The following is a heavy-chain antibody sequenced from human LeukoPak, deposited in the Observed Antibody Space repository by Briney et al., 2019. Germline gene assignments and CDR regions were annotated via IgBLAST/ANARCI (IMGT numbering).Heavy chain of an antibody. D-gene: IGHD3-16*01. CDR3: ARGRAPRNYLTFGGVIGYFDY. J-gene: IGHJ4*02. CDR2: ISGSGGST. CDR1: GFTFSSYA. Sequence: GGSLRLSCAASGFTFSSYAMSWVRQAPGKGLEWVSAISGSGGSTYYADSVKGRFTISRDNSKNTLYLQMNSLRAEDTAVYYCARGRAPRNYLTFGGVIGYFDYWGQGTLVTVSS. V-gene: IGHV3-23*01.